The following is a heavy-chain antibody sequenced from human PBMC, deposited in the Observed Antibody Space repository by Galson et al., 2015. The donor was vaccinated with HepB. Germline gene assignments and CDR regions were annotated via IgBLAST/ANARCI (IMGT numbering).Heavy chain of an antibody. V-gene: IGHV1-8*01. D-gene: IGHD3-3*01. CDR1: GYTFTSYD. CDR3: ARDFPITIFGVELLYGMDV. Sequence: SVKVSCKASGYTFTSYDINWVRQATGQGLEWMGWMNPNSGNTGYAQKFQGRVTMTRNTSISTAYMELSSLRSEDTAVYYCARDFPITIFGVELLYGMDVWGQGTTVTVSS. CDR2: MNPNSGNT. J-gene: IGHJ6*02.